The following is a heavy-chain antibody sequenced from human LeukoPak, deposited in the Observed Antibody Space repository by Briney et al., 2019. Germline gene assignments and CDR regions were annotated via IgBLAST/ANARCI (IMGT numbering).Heavy chain of an antibody. Sequence: PGGSLRLSCAASGFTFSSYAMSWVRQAPGKGLEWVSAISGSGDNTYYADSVKGRFTISRDNSKNTLYLQMNSLRAEDTAIYYCAKGSYYDSSGSFYFDYWGQGTLVTVSS. CDR1: GFTFSSYA. CDR2: ISGSGDNT. CDR3: AKGSYYDSSGSFYFDY. D-gene: IGHD3-22*01. V-gene: IGHV3-23*01. J-gene: IGHJ4*02.